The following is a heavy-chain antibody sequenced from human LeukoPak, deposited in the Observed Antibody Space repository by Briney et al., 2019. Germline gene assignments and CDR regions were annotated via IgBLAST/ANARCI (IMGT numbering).Heavy chain of an antibody. J-gene: IGHJ2*01. CDR3: ARGPNWVYWYFDL. CDR2: INPNSGGT. CDR1: GYTFTCYY. Sequence: ASVKVSCKASGYTFTCYYMHWVRQAPGQGLEWMGWINPNSGGTNYAQKFQGRVTMTRDTSISTAYMELSRLRSDDTAVYYCARGPNWVYWYFDLWGRGTLVTVSS. D-gene: IGHD7-27*01. V-gene: IGHV1-2*02.